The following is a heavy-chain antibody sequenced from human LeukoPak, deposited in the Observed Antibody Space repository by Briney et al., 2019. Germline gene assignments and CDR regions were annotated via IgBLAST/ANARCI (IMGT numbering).Heavy chain of an antibody. CDR3: ARDSPVDYSSSWYGY. CDR1: GYTFTSYG. Sequence: ASVKVSCKASGYTFTSYGISWVRQAPGQGLEWMGWISAYNCNTNYAQKLQGRVTMTTDTSTSTAYMELRSLRSDDTAVYYCARDSPVDYSSSWYGYWGQGTLVTVSS. V-gene: IGHV1-18*04. J-gene: IGHJ4*02. CDR2: ISAYNCNT. D-gene: IGHD6-13*01.